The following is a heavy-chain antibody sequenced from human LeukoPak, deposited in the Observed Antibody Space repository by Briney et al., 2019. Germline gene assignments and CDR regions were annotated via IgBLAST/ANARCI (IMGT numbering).Heavy chain of an antibody. CDR3: ARAPSGENYFPWYFDL. V-gene: IGHV3-21*01. Sequence: GGSLRLSCAASGFTFSTSSLNWVRQAPGKGLEWGSSITRQSTYIYYADSMKGRLTISRDGAKNSLYLQMNSLRADDTAVYYCARAPSGENYFPWYFDLWGRGTLVTVSS. J-gene: IGHJ2*01. CDR1: GFTFSTSS. CDR2: ITRQSTYI. D-gene: IGHD2/OR15-2a*01.